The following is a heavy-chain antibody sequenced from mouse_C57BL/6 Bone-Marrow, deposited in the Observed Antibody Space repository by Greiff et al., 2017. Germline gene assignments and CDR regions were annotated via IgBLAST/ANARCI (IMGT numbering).Heavy chain of an antibody. CDR2: IHPNSGST. Sequence: VQLQQPGAELVKPGASVKLSCKASGYTFTSYWMHWVKQRPGQGLEWIGMIHPNSGSTNYNEKFKSKATLTVDKSSSTAYMQLSSLTSEDSAVSYCARSRCGLLPSWYFDVWGTGTTVTVSS. CDR3: ARSRCGLLPSWYFDV. V-gene: IGHV1-64*01. J-gene: IGHJ1*03. D-gene: IGHD2-3*01. CDR1: GYTFTSYW.